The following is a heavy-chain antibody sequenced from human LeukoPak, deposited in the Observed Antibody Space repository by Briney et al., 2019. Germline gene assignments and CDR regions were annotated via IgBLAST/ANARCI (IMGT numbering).Heavy chain of an antibody. CDR2: IIPIFGTA. CDR1: GGTFISYA. Sequence: SVKVSCKASGGTFISYAISWVRQAPGQGLEWMGGIIPIFGTANYAQKFQGRVTITADGSTSTAYMELSSLRSEDTAVYYCARGLGIAVAVNDYWGQGTLVTVSS. D-gene: IGHD6-19*01. J-gene: IGHJ4*02. V-gene: IGHV1-69*13. CDR3: ARGLGIAVAVNDY.